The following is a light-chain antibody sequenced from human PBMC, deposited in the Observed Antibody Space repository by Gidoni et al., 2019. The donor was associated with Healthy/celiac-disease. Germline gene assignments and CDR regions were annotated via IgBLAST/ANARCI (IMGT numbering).Light chain of an antibody. Sequence: QSVLTQPPSVSGAPGQRVTISCTGSSSNIGAGYDVHWYQQVPGTAPKLPIYGNSNRPSGVPDRFSGSKSGTSASLAITGLQAEDEADYYCQSYDSSLSGSEVFGTGTKVTVL. CDR1: SSNIGAGYD. CDR2: GNS. CDR3: QSYDSSLSGSEV. V-gene: IGLV1-40*01. J-gene: IGLJ1*01.